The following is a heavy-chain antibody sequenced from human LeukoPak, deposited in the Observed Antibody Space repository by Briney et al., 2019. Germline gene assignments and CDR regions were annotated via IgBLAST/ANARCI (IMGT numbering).Heavy chain of an antibody. Sequence: SETLSLTCTVSGGSVSSGSFYWSWIRQPPGKGLEWIGYIYYSGSTNYNPSLKSRVTISVDTSKNQFSLKLSSVTAADAAVYYCARHGTSGTNLNWFDPWGQGTLVTVSS. CDR1: GGSVSSGSFY. J-gene: IGHJ5*02. V-gene: IGHV4-61*01. CDR2: IYYSGST. D-gene: IGHD1-1*01. CDR3: ARHGTSGTNLNWFDP.